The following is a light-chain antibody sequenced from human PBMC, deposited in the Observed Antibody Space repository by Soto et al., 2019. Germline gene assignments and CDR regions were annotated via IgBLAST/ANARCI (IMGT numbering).Light chain of an antibody. CDR1: QSISSGY. CDR2: GAS. Sequence: ETVLTQSPGTLSLSPGERATLSCRASQSISSGYLAWYQQRPGQAPRLLISGASNRATGIPDSFSGSGSGTDLTLTISGLEPEDFAVYYCQQYGGSPLVTFGGGTKLDIK. V-gene: IGKV3-20*01. J-gene: IGKJ4*02. CDR3: QQYGGSPLVT.